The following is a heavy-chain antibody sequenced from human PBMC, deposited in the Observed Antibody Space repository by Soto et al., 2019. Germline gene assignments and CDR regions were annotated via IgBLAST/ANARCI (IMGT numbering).Heavy chain of an antibody. D-gene: IGHD2-21*02. J-gene: IGHJ3*01. CDR1: GLPFNSYA. CDR3: AKALGLYCGGDCFDAFDV. Sequence: EVQLLESGGGLVQPGGSLSLSCAASGLPFNSYAMTWVRQAPGRGLEWSSGVDGSGFTSYHADSVKGRFTISRDNSKNTLYLQMNSLRAEDTAVYYCAKALGLYCGGDCFDAFDVWGQGAMVSVSS. CDR2: VDGSGFTS. V-gene: IGHV3-23*01.